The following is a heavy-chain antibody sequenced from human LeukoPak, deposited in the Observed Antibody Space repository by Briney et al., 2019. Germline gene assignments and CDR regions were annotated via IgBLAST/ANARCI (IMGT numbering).Heavy chain of an antibody. Sequence: SETLSLTCAVYGGSFSGYYWSWIRQPPGKGLEWIGEINHSGSTNYNPSLKSRVTISVDTSKNQFSLKLSSVTAADTAVYYCARIVRYSSGWYPRDYYFDYWGQGTLVTISS. CDR1: GGSFSGYY. D-gene: IGHD6-19*01. CDR2: INHSGST. J-gene: IGHJ4*02. CDR3: ARIVRYSSGWYPRDYYFDY. V-gene: IGHV4-34*01.